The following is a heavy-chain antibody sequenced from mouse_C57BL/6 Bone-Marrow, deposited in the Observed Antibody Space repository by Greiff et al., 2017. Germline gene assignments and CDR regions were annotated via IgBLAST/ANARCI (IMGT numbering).Heavy chain of an antibody. Sequence: VQLKQPGPELVKPGASVKIPCKASGYTFTDYNMDWVKQSHGKSLEWIGDINPNNGGTIYNPKFKGKATLTVDKSSSTAYMELRSLTSEDTAVYDCARWLHWYFDVWGTGTTVTVSS. V-gene: IGHV1-18*01. CDR3: ARWLHWYFDV. CDR2: INPNNGGT. J-gene: IGHJ1*03. CDR1: GYTFTDYN.